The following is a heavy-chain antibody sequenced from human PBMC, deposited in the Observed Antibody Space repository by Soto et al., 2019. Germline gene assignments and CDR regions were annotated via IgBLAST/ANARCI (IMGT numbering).Heavy chain of an antibody. V-gene: IGHV1-2*02. CDR2: INPNSGGT. Sequence: ASVPVSCKASGYTFTAYYMHWVRQAAGQGLEWMGWINPNSGGTNFAQNFQGRVAMTRDTSINTAYMEVSRLRSDDTAVYYCASGYSSSATSFGDFWG. CDR3: ASGYSSSATSFGDF. CDR1: GYTFTAYY. J-gene: IGHJ6*02. D-gene: IGHD2-15*01.